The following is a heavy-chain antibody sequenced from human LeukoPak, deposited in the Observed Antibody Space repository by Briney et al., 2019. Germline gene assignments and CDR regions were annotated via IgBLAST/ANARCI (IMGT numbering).Heavy chain of an antibody. CDR3: ARAPGVCSSTSCYYYYGMDV. J-gene: IGHJ6*02. CDR1: GGSFSGYY. V-gene: IGHV4-34*01. CDR2: INHSGST. Sequence: PSETLSLTCAVYGGSFSGYYWSWIRQPPGKGLEWIGEINHSGSTNYNPSLKSRVTISVDTSKNQFSLKLSSVTAADTAVYYCARAPGVCSSTSCYYYYGMDVWGQGTTVTVSS. D-gene: IGHD2-2*01.